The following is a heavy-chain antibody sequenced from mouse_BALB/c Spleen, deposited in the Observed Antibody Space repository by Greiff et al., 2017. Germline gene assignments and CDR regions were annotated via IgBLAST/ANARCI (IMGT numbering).Heavy chain of an antibody. V-gene: IGHV7-1*02. CDR1: GFTFSDFY. D-gene: IGHD2-4*01. Sequence: EVKLVESGGGLVQPGGSLRLSCATSGFTFSDFYMEWVRQPPGKRLEWIAASRNKANDYTTEYSASVKGRFIVSRDTSQSILYLQMNALRAEDTASYYCARDAGDYDDGGAWFAYWGQGTLVTVSA. CDR3: ARDAGDYDDGGAWFAY. CDR2: SRNKANDYTT. J-gene: IGHJ3*01.